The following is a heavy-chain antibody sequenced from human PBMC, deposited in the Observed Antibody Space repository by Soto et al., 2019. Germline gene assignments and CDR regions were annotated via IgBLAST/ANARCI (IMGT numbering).Heavy chain of an antibody. CDR2: ISAYNGNT. J-gene: IGHJ3*02. CDR1: GYTFTSYG. D-gene: IGHD6-19*01. V-gene: IGHV1-18*01. CDR3: ARDPLLYSSGWYPNDAFDI. Sequence: GASVKVSCKASGYTFTSYGISWVRQAPGQGLEWMGWISAYNGNTNYAQKLQGRVTMTTDTSTSTAYMELRSLRSDDTAVYYRARDPLLYSSGWYPNDAFDIWGQGTMVTVSS.